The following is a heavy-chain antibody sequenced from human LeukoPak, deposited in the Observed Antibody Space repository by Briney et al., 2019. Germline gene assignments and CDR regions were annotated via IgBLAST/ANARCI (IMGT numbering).Heavy chain of an antibody. CDR1: GGTFSSYA. V-gene: IGHV1-69*05. J-gene: IGHJ3*02. Sequence: SVKVSCKASGGTFSSYAISWVRQAPGQGLEWMGRIIPIFGTANYAQKFQGRVTITTDESASTAYMELSSLRSEDTAVHYCARVTHFGAFDIWGQGTMVTVSS. CDR3: ARVTHFGAFDI. D-gene: IGHD3-16*01. CDR2: IIPIFGTA.